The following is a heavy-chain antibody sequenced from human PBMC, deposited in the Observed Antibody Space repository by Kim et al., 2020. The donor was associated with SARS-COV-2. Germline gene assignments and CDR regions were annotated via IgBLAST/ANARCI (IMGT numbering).Heavy chain of an antibody. V-gene: IGHV5-51*01. Sequence: GESLKISCKGSGYSFTSYWIGWVRQMPGKGLEWMGIIYPGDSDTRYSPSFQGQVTITADKSISTAYLQWSSLKASDTAMYYCASAYSSSWYYFDYWGQGTLVTVSS. J-gene: IGHJ4*02. CDR1: GYSFTSYW. CDR2: IYPGDSDT. CDR3: ASAYSSSWYYFDY. D-gene: IGHD6-13*01.